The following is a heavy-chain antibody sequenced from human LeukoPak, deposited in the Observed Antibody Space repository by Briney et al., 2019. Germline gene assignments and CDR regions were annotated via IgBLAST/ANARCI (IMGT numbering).Heavy chain of an antibody. V-gene: IGHV4-34*01. J-gene: IGHJ4*02. CDR2: INHSGST. Sequence: SETLSLTCAVYGGSFSGYYWSWIRQPPGKGLEWIWEINHSGSTNYNPSLKSRVTISVDTSKNQFSLKLSSVTAADTAVYYCAGYYYDSSGSITSYFDYWGQGTLVTVSS. CDR3: AGYYYDSSGSITSYFDY. CDR1: GGSFSGYY. D-gene: IGHD3-22*01.